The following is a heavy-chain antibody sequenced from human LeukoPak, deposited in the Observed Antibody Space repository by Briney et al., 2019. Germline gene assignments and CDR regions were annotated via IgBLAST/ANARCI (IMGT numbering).Heavy chain of an antibody. Sequence: GGSLRLSCAVSGFTFSSYSMNWVRQAPGKGLEWVSSISSSSSYIYYADSVKGRFTISRDNAKNSLYLQMNSLRAEDTAVYYCARGSFLITLGGFIGWGQGTLVTVSS. CDR1: GFTFSSYS. CDR3: ARGSFLITLGGFIG. V-gene: IGHV3-21*01. D-gene: IGHD3-16*02. J-gene: IGHJ4*02. CDR2: ISSSSSYI.